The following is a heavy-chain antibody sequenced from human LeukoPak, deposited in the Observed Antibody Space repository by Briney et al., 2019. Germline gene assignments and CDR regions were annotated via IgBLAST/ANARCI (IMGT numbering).Heavy chain of an antibody. V-gene: IGHV3-33*01. CDR3: ARDRRIISSLYYYSMDV. Sequence: GGSLRLPCAASGFTFSSYGMHWVRQAPGKGLEWVAVIWYDGSNKYYADSVKGRFTISRDNSKNTLYLQMNSPRAEDTAVYYCARDRRIISSLYYYSMDVWGKGTTVTVSS. J-gene: IGHJ6*04. D-gene: IGHD2-15*01. CDR1: GFTFSSYG. CDR2: IWYDGSNK.